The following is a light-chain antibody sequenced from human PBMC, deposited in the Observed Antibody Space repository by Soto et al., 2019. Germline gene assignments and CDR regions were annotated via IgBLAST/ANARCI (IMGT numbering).Light chain of an antibody. CDR1: QGVSRGY. CDR3: QQYVRSPWT. CDR2: GVS. J-gene: IGKJ1*01. V-gene: IGKV3-20*01. Sequence: PGERATLPCMASQGVSRGYLAWYQQKAGQAPRLLIYGVSSRATGVSHRFSGSGSGTDFTLTISRLEPEDFAVYYCQQYVRSPWTFGQGTKVDIK.